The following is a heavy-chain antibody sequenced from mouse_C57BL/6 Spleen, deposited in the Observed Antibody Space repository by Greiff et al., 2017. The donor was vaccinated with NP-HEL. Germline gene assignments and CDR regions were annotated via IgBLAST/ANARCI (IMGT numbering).Heavy chain of an antibody. Sequence: LEESGAELVRPGASVTLSCKASGYTFTDYEMHWVKQTPVHGLEWIGAIDPETGGTAYNQKFKGKAILTADKSSSTAYMELRSLTAEDSAVYYCTRESGTTVVGAMDYWGQGTSVTVSS. J-gene: IGHJ4*01. CDR1: GYTFTDYE. V-gene: IGHV1-15*01. CDR2: IDPETGGT. CDR3: TRESGTTVVGAMDY. D-gene: IGHD1-1*01.